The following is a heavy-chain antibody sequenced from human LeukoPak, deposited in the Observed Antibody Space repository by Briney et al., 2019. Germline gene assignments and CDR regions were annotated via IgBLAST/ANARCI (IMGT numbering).Heavy chain of an antibody. V-gene: IGHV3-7*01. J-gene: IGHJ4*02. D-gene: IGHD3-16*01. CDR3: ARVKGGWPRRHYYFDY. CDR1: GFTFSSYW. Sequence: GSLRLSCAASGFTFSSYWMSWVRQAPGKGLEWVANIKQDGSEKYYVDSVKGRFTISRDNAKNSLYLQMNSLRAEDTAVYYCARVKGGWPRRHYYFDYWGQGTLVTVSS. CDR2: IKQDGSEK.